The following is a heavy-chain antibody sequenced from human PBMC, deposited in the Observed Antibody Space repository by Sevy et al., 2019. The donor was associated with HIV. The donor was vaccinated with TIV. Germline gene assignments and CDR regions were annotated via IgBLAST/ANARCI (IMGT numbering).Heavy chain of an antibody. Sequence: GGSLRLSCAASGFTFSGYYMDWVRQAPGEGLEWVGRSRNKANSYITEYAASVKGRFSISRDDSNNSLFLQMNSLETEDTAVYYCVREGAAAGDFDWWGQGTLVTVSS. CDR3: VREGAAAGDFDW. CDR2: SRNKANSYIT. J-gene: IGHJ4*02. D-gene: IGHD6-13*01. CDR1: GFTFSGYY. V-gene: IGHV3-72*01.